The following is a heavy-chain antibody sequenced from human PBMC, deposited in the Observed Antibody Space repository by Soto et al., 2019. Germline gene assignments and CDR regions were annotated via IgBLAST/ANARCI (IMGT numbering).Heavy chain of an antibody. CDR3: ATGHEREHAYDV. CDR1: GFTISGKKY. V-gene: IGHV3-53*01. Sequence: GGSLRLSCAAFGFTISGKKYVAWVRQAPGKGLEWVSALYDLDGSFYAASVKGRFNTSSDSSKTTVYLQMNDLRPDDTAVYYCATGHEREHAYDVWGQGTTVTVSS. D-gene: IGHD1-1*01. CDR2: LYDLDGS. J-gene: IGHJ3*01.